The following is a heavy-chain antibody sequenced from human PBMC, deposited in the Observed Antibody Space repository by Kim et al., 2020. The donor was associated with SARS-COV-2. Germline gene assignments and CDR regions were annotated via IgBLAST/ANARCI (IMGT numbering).Heavy chain of an antibody. J-gene: IGHJ4*02. D-gene: IGHD1-26*01. V-gene: IGHV3-23*01. CDR3: AKYAGSTTSSKYFDS. Sequence: APVKGRFTISRDNTKTTLPQQMNSLRADDTAVYYCAKYAGSTTSSKYFDSWGQGTLVTVSS.